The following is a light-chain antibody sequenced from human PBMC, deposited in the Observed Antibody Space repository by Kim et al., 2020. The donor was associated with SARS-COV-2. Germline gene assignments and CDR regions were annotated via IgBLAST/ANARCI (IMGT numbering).Light chain of an antibody. CDR2: GAS. V-gene: IGKV3-20*01. Sequence: EIVLTQSPGTLSLSPGERATLSCRASQSVSSNNLAWYQQKPGQAPRLLIYGASTRATGIPDRFSGSGSGTDFTLTISRLEPEDFAEYYCQQYGSSPLTFGRGTKVDIK. J-gene: IGKJ4*01. CDR1: QSVSSNN. CDR3: QQYGSSPLT.